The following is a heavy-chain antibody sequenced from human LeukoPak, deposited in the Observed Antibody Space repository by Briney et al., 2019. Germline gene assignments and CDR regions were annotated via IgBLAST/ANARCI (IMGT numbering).Heavy chain of an antibody. J-gene: IGHJ4*02. V-gene: IGHV4-38-2*02. D-gene: IGHD1-26*01. CDR1: GYSLSSGYY. CDR3: ARIVGATSEN. Sequence: SETLSLTCTVSGYSLSSGYYWGWIRQPPGKGLEWIGSIYHSGSTYYNPSLKSRVTISVDTSKNQFSLKLSSVTAADTAVYYCARIVGATSENWGQGTLVTVSS. CDR2: IYHSGST.